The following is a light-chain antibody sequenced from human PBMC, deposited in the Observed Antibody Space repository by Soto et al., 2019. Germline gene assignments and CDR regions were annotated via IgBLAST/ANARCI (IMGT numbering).Light chain of an antibody. CDR1: QGIGDT. CDR3: QQYNNLPPT. Sequence: EVVMRQSPATLSVSPGEGATLSCRASQGIGDTLAWYQHIPGQAPRLLIVSSSRRPTDVPARFSGSGSGTDFTLTISSLQSEDSAFYYCQQYNNLPPTFGQGTKVDIK. J-gene: IGKJ1*01. V-gene: IGKV3-15*01. CDR2: SSS.